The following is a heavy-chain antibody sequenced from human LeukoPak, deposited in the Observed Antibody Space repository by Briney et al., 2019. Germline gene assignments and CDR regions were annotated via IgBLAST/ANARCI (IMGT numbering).Heavy chain of an antibody. Sequence: GGSLRLSCAASGFTFSSYATSWVRQAPGKGLEWVSAISGSGGSTYYADSVKGRFTISRDNSKNTLYLQMNSLRAEDTAVYYCAKVVTSGWYQEYYFDYWGQGTLVTVSS. CDR3: AKVVTSGWYQEYYFDY. J-gene: IGHJ4*02. V-gene: IGHV3-23*01. CDR1: GFTFSSYA. D-gene: IGHD6-19*01. CDR2: ISGSGGST.